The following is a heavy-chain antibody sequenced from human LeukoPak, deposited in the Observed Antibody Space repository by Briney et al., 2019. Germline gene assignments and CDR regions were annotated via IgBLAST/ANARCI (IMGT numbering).Heavy chain of an antibody. CDR3: ARAPRRGYYDSSGYGFDY. CDR1: GYTFTSYY. CDR2: INPSGGST. J-gene: IGHJ4*02. D-gene: IGHD3-22*01. V-gene: IGHV1-46*01. Sequence: ASVKVSCKASGYTFTSYYMHWVRQAPGQGLEWMGIINPSGGSTSYAQKFQGRVTMTRDTSTSTVYMELSSLRSEDTAVYYCARAPRRGYYDSSGYGFDYWGQGTLVTVSS.